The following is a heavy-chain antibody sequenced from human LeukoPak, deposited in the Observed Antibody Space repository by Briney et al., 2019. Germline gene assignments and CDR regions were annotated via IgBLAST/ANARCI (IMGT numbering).Heavy chain of an antibody. Sequence: PGGSLRLSCAASGFNFNTYHMNWVRQAPGKGLEWVSAISGSGGSTYYADSVKGRFTISRDNSKNTLYLQMNSLRAEDTAVYYCAKVKFVRALWVFDYWGQGTLVTVSS. V-gene: IGHV3-23*01. J-gene: IGHJ4*02. D-gene: IGHD3-16*01. CDR3: AKVKFVRALWVFDY. CDR1: GFNFNTYH. CDR2: ISGSGGST.